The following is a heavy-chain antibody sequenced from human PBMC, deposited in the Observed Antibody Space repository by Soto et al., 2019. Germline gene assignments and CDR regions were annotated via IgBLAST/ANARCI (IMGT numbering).Heavy chain of an antibody. V-gene: IGHV1-69*01. CDR1: GGTFSSYA. Sequence: QVQLVQSGAEVKKPGSSVKVSCKASGGTFSSYAISWVRQAPGQGLEWMGGIIPIFGTANYAQKFQGRVTITADESTSTAYMGLSSLRSEDTAVYYCARDSPLTGTTVYYYYGMDVWGQGTTVTVSS. D-gene: IGHD1-7*01. CDR3: ARDSPLTGTTVYYYYGMDV. J-gene: IGHJ6*02. CDR2: IIPIFGTA.